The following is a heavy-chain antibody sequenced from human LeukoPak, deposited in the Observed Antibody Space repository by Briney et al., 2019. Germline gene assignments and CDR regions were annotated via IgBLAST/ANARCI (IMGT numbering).Heavy chain of an antibody. J-gene: IGHJ5*01. V-gene: IGHV3-30*18. CDR3: VKEGTPRSCTWYDS. D-gene: IGHD2-15*01. CDR1: GFTFSTYG. CDR2: MAYDGSSQ. Sequence: GRSLRLSCAASGFTFSTYGMHWVRQAPGKGLEWVAVMAYDGSSQFYADSVKGRFVISRDNSKNILFLQMNSLRGEDAAVYYCVKEGTPRSCTWYDSWGQGTLVTVSS.